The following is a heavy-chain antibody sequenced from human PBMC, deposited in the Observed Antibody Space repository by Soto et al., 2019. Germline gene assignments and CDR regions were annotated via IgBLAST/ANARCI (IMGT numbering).Heavy chain of an antibody. V-gene: IGHV5-10-1*03. CDR2: IDPSDSYT. J-gene: IGHJ6*02. Sequence: EVQLVQSGAEVKKPGESLRISCKGSGYSFTSYWISWVRQMPGKGLEWMGRIDPSDSYTNYSASFQGHVTISADKSISTAYLQWSCLKATDTAMYYCARVSYALTDYYGMDVWGQGSTVTVS. D-gene: IGHD1-26*01. CDR3: ARVSYALTDYYGMDV. CDR1: GYSFTSYW.